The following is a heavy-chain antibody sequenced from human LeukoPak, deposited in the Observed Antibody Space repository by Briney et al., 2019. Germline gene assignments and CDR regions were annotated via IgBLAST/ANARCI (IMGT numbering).Heavy chain of an antibody. CDR2: ISWNSGSI. CDR1: GFTFSYYA. V-gene: IGHV3-9*01. J-gene: IGHJ4*02. Sequence: GGSLRLSCAASGFTFSYYAMHWVRQAPGKGLEWVSGISWNSGSIGYADSVKGRFTISRDNAKNSLYLQMNSLRAEDTALYYCAKGFYNSLDYWGQGTLVTVSS. D-gene: IGHD1-20*01. CDR3: AKGFYNSLDY.